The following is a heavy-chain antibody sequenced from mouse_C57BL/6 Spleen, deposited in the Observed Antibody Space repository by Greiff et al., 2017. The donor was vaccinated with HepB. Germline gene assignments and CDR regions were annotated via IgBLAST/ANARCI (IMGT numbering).Heavy chain of an antibody. CDR1: GYAFSSSW. CDR2: IYPGDGDT. V-gene: IGHV1-82*01. D-gene: IGHD1-1*01. Sequence: QVQLQQSGPELVKPGASVKISCKASGYAFSSSWMNWVKQRPGKGLEWIGRIYPGDGDTNYNGKFKGKATLTADKSSSTAYMQLSSLTSEDSEVYFCARLTITTVVDYWGQGTTLTVSS. CDR3: ARLTITTVVDY. J-gene: IGHJ2*01.